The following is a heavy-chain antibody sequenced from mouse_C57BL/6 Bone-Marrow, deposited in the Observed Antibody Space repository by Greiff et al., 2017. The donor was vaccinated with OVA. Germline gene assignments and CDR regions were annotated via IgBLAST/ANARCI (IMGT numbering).Heavy chain of an antibody. CDR2: IDPENGDT. Sequence: VQLQQSGAALVRPGASVKLSCTASGFNIKDDSMHWVKQRPEQGLEWIGWIDPENGDTEYASKFQGKATITADTSSNTAYLQLSSLTSEDTAVYYCTREVTTGAYWGQGTLVTVSA. CDR3: TREVTTGAY. CDR1: GFNIKDDS. V-gene: IGHV14-4*01. D-gene: IGHD2-2*01. J-gene: IGHJ3*01.